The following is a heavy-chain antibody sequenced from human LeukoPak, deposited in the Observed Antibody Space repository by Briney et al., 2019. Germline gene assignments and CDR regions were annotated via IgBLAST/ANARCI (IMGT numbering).Heavy chain of an antibody. Sequence: SETLSLTCAVYGGSFSGYYWSWIRQPPGKGLEWIGEINHSGSTNYNPSLKSRVTISVDTSKNQFSLKLSSVTAADTAVYYCARDSGSYPPDYWGQGTLVTVSS. CDR1: GGSFSGYY. J-gene: IGHJ4*02. V-gene: IGHV4-34*01. CDR3: ARDSGSYPPDY. CDR2: INHSGST. D-gene: IGHD1-26*01.